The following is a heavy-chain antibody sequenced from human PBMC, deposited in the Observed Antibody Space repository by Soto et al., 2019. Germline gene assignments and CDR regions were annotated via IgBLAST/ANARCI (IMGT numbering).Heavy chain of an antibody. V-gene: IGHV4-30-2*01. Sequence: PSETLSLTCAVSGGSISSGGAGSGSHQGRAWSGSGIGYIHHSGSSHHNPSLRSGVTISLERSKNQFSLKVSCVTAADTALYYCANNLRGYRGYGGFDHWGQGTLVTVSS. D-gene: IGHD5-12*01. CDR3: ANNLRGYRGYGGFDH. J-gene: IGHJ4*02. CDR2: IHHSGSS. CDR1: GGSISSGG.